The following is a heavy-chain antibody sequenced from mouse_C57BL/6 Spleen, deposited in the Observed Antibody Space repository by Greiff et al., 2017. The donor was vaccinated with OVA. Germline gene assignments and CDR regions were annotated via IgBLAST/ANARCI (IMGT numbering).Heavy chain of an antibody. J-gene: IGHJ1*03. CDR2: IDPSDSYT. Sequence: VQLQQPGAELVKPGTSVKLSCKASGYTFTSYWMQWVKQRPGQGLEWIGEIDPSDSYTNYNQKFKGKATLTVDTSSSPAYMQLSSLTSEDSAVYYCARGYFDVWGTGTTVTVSS. CDR1: GYTFTSYW. CDR3: ARGYFDV. V-gene: IGHV1-50*01.